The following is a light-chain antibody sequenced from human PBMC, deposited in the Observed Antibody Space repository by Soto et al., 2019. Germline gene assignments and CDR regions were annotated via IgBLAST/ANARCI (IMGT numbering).Light chain of an antibody. J-gene: IGKJ4*01. CDR3: QHSYSTPLT. CDR2: AAS. V-gene: IGKV1-39*01. CDR1: QSISSY. Sequence: DIQMTQSPSSLSASVGDRVTITCRASQSISSYLNWYQQNPGKAPKLLIYAASSLQSGVPSRFSGSGSGTDFTRTISSLQPEDFATYYCQHSYSTPLTFGGGTKVEIK.